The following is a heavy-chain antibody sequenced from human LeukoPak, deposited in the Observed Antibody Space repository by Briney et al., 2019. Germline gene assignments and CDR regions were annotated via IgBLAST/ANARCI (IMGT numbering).Heavy chain of an antibody. CDR3: ARGIADSTGYYYVDY. J-gene: IGHJ4*02. D-gene: IGHD3-22*01. CDR1: GNSVSINSAT. Sequence: SQTLSLTFGISGNSVSINSATWNWIRQSPSRGLEWLGRTYYRSKWSNDYAVSVKSRITINPDTSKNQFSLQLNSVTPEDTAVYYCARGIADSTGYYYVDYWGQGTLVTVSS. V-gene: IGHV6-1*01. CDR2: TYYRSKWSN.